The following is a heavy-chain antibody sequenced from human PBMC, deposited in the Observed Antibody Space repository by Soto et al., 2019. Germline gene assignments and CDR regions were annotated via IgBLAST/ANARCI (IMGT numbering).Heavy chain of an antibody. CDR3: AKEGPPDIVVVLAATPY. CDR1: GFTFRSYA. J-gene: IGHJ4*02. V-gene: IGHV3-23*01. CDR2: ISGSGGST. Sequence: GGSLRLSCAASGFTFRSYAMSWVRQAPGKGLEWVSAISGSGGSTYYADSVKGRFTISRDNSKNTLYLQMTSLRAEDTAVYYCAKEGPPDIVVVLAATPYWGQGTLVTVSS. D-gene: IGHD2-15*01.